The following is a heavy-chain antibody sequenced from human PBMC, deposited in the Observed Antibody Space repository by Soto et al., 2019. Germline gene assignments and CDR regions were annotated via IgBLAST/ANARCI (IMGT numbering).Heavy chain of an antibody. CDR1: GGSISNVDYY. CDR2: IYNGGTT. CDR3: ARGPSGDKVDY. D-gene: IGHD7-27*01. V-gene: IGHV4-30-4*01. J-gene: IGHJ4*02. Sequence: SETLSLTCTVSGGSISNVDYYWSWIRQSPDKGQEWIGHIYNGGTTWYNPSLTSRITISVHTSKTQFSLKLTSVTAADTAVYYCARGPSGDKVDYWSQGTLVTVSS.